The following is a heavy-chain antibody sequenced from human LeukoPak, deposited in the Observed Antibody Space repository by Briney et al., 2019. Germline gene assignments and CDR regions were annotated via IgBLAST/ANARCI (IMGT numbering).Heavy chain of an antibody. Sequence: GGSLRLSCAASGFTFSSYGMHWVRQAPGKGLEWVAFIRYDGSNKYYADSVKGRFTISRDNSKNTLYLQMNSLRAEDTAVYYCAKVTTVTTSWGYWGQGTLVTVSS. CDR1: GFTFSSYG. J-gene: IGHJ4*02. CDR2: IRYDGSNK. D-gene: IGHD4-17*01. V-gene: IGHV3-30*02. CDR3: AKVTTVTTSWGY.